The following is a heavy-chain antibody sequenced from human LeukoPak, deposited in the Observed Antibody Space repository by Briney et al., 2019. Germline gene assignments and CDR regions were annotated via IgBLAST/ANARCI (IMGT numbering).Heavy chain of an antibody. D-gene: IGHD6-13*01. CDR2: INPNSGGT. J-gene: IGHJ4*02. Sequence: ASAKVSCKASGYTFTGYYMHWVRQAPGQGLEWMGWINPNSGGTNYAQKFQGRVTMTRDTSISTAYMELSRLRSDDTAVYYCARTSSSWSYFDYWGQGTLVTVSS. CDR1: GYTFTGYY. V-gene: IGHV1-2*02. CDR3: ARTSSSWSYFDY.